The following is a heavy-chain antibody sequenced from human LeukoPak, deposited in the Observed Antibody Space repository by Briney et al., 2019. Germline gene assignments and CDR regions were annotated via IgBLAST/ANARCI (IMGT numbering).Heavy chain of an antibody. Sequence: PSETLSLTCVVSGGSISGFFWTWIRQPAGKGLEWIGRVYTSGSSNYNPSLKSRVTISVDTSKNQFSLKLSSVTAADTAVYYCARDQKEDYGRAFDIWGQGTMVTVSS. J-gene: IGHJ3*02. CDR3: ARDQKEDYGRAFDI. D-gene: IGHD4/OR15-4a*01. CDR2: VYTSGSS. V-gene: IGHV4-4*07. CDR1: GGSISGFF.